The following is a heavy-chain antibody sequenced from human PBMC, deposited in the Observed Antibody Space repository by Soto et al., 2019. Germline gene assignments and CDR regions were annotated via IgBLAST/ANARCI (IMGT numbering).Heavy chain of an antibody. CDR2: ISGSGDST. CDR1: GFTFSSYA. CDR3: ARRSSSWYFDC. D-gene: IGHD6-13*01. V-gene: IGHV3-23*01. Sequence: EVQLLESGGGLVQPGGSLRLSCAASGFTFSSYAMNWVRQAPGKGLEWVSVISGSGDSTYYADSVKGRFTISRDNSTNTLYLQMSSLRAEDTAVYYCARRSSSWYFDCWGQGTLVTVSS. J-gene: IGHJ4*02.